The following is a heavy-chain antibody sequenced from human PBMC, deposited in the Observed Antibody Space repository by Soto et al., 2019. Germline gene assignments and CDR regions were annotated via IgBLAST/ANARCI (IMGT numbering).Heavy chain of an antibody. J-gene: IGHJ6*03. V-gene: IGHV1-46*03. CDR3: ASSNRPVGELGYYYYYYMDV. Sequence: ASVKVSCKASGYTFTSYYMHWVRQAPGQGLEWMGIINPSGGSTSYAQKFQGRVTMTRDTPTSTVYMELSSLRSEDTAVYYCASSNRPVGELGYYYYYYMDVWGKGTTVTVSS. CDR2: INPSGGST. D-gene: IGHD3-10*01. CDR1: GYTFTSYY.